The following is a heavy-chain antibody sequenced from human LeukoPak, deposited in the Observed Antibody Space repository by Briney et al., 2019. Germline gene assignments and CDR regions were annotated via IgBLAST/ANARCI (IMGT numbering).Heavy chain of an antibody. CDR3: ARGLYGTAMVRFDY. Sequence: PSETLSLTCAVYGGSFSGYYWSWIRQPPGKGLEWIGEINHSGSTNYNPSLKSRVTISVDTSKNQFSLKLSSVTAADTAVYYCARGLYGTAMVRFDYWGQGTLVTVSS. CDR2: INHSGST. V-gene: IGHV4-34*01. J-gene: IGHJ4*02. D-gene: IGHD5-18*01. CDR1: GGSFSGYY.